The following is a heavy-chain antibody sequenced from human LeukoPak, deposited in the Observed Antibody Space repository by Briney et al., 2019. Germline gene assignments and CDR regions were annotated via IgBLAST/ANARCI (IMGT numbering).Heavy chain of an antibody. D-gene: IGHD6-19*01. V-gene: IGHV1-2*02. J-gene: IGHJ4*02. CDR1: GYTFTGYY. CDR2: INPNSGGT. Sequence: ASVKVSCKASGYTFTGYYIHWVRQAPGQGLEWMGWINPNSGGTNYAQKFQGRVTMTRDTSISTAYMELSRLRSDDTAVYYCAREGHSSGWYMSVAHDYWGQGTLVTVSS. CDR3: AREGHSSGWYMSVAHDY.